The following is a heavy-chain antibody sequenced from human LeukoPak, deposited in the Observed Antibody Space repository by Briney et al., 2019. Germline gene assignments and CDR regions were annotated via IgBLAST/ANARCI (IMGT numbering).Heavy chain of an antibody. V-gene: IGHV3-74*01. J-gene: IGHJ6*02. CDR2: INSDGSIT. Sequence: GGSLRLSCAASGFTFTTYWMHWVRQAPGKGLVWVSHINSDGSITSYADSVKGRFTISRDNAKNSLYLQMNSLRAEGTAVYYCARDLYSSGWYGYYYGMDVWGQGTTVTV. CDR3: ARDLYSSGWYGYYYGMDV. D-gene: IGHD6-19*01. CDR1: GFTFTTYW.